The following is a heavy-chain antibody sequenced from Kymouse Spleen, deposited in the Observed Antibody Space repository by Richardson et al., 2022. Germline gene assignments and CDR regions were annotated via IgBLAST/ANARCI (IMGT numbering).Heavy chain of an antibody. Sequence: QLQLQESGPGLVKPSETLSLTCTVSGGSISSSSYYWGWIRQPPGKGLEWIGSIYYSGSTYYNPSLKSRVTISVDTSKNQFSLKLSSVTAADTAVYYCARQGEQQLVLDYFDYWGQGTLVTVSS. CDR3: ARQGEQQLVLDYFDY. D-gene: IGHD6-13*01. CDR2: IYYSGST. V-gene: IGHV4-39*01. J-gene: IGHJ4*02. CDR1: GGSISSSSYY.